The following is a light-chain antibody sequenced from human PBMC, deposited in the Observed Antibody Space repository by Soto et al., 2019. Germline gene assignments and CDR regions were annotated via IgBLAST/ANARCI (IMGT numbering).Light chain of an antibody. CDR3: QQYNNWPPIT. CDR2: GAS. V-gene: IGKV3-15*01. CDR1: QSVSSN. J-gene: IGKJ5*01. Sequence: TQTPATSPAFEAAITFLSFRVSQSVSSNLAWYQQKPGQAPRLLIYGASTRATGIPARFSGSGSGTEFTLTISSLQSEDFAVYYCQQYNNWPPITFGQGTRMEIK.